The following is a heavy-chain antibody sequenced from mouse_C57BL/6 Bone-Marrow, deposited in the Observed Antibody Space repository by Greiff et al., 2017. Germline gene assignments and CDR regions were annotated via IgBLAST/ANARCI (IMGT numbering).Heavy chain of an antibody. D-gene: IGHD1-1*01. CDR2: INPSSGYT. J-gene: IGHJ2*01. CDR1: GYTFPSYW. CDR3: AIYYYGSSGDY. V-gene: IGHV1-7*01. Sequence: VKLMESGAELAKPGASVKLSCKASGYTFPSYWMHWVKQRPGQGLEWIGYINPSSGYTKYNQKFKDKATLTADKSSSTAYMQLSSLTYEDSAVYYCAIYYYGSSGDYWGQGTTLSVSS.